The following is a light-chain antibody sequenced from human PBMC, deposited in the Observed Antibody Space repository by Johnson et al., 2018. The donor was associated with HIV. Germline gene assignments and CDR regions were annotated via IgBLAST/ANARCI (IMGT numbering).Light chain of an antibody. Sequence: QSVLTQPPSVSAAPGQRVTISCSGSSSNIANNYISWYQQFPGTAPKLLIYENNKRPSGIPDRFSGSKSGTSATLGITNPHPGDEAEYYCGTWETSLSAGGVFGPGTKVTVL. V-gene: IGLV1-51*02. CDR2: ENN. J-gene: IGLJ1*01. CDR3: GTWETSLSAGGV. CDR1: SSNIANNY.